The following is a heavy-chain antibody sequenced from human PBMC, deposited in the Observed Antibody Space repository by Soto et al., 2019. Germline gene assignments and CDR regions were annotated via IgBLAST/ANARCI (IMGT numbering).Heavy chain of an antibody. V-gene: IGHV1-2*02. D-gene: IGHD6-13*01. J-gene: IGHJ6*02. CDR3: ASDSPYSSSWYRDYYYGMDV. Sequence: ASVKVSCKASGYTFTGYYMHWVRQAPGQGLEWMGWINPNSGGTNYAQKFQDRLTIIRDKSISTAYMELSRLRSDETDVWYGASDSPYSSSWYRDYYYGMDVWGQGTTVTVSS. CDR1: GYTFTGYY. CDR2: INPNSGGT.